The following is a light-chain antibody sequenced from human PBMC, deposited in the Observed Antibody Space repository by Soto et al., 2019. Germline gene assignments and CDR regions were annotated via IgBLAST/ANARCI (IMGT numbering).Light chain of an antibody. CDR3: SSYTSSSTLLYV. Sequence: QSALTQPASVSGSPGQSITISCTGTSSDVGGYNYVSWYQQHPGKAPKLMIYDVSNRPSGVSNRFSGSKSGNTASLPISGLQAEDEADYYCSSYTSSSTLLYVFGTGTKL. V-gene: IGLV2-14*01. CDR2: DVS. J-gene: IGLJ1*01. CDR1: SSDVGGYNY.